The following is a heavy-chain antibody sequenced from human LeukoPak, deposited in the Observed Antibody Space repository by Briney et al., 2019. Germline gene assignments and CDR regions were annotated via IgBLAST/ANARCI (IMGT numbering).Heavy chain of an antibody. D-gene: IGHD6-19*01. CDR1: GFTFDDYA. CDR2: INWNSGTI. CDR3: AKAHSPAIPVANLDY. V-gene: IGHV3-9*01. Sequence: GRSLRLSCASSGFTFDDYAMHWVRQAPGKGLEWVSGINWNSGTIGYADSVKGRFTISRDNAKNSLYLQMNSLRVEDTALCYCAKAHSPAIPVANLDYWGQGTLVTVSS. J-gene: IGHJ4*02.